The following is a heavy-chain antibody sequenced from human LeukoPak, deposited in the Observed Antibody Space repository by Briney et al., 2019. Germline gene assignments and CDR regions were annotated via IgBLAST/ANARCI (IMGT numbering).Heavy chain of an antibody. CDR2: IIPIFGTA. CDR1: GGTFSSYA. V-gene: IGHV1-69*06. Sequence: ASVKVSCKASGGTFSSYAISWVRQAPGQGLEWMGGIIPIFGTANYAQKFQGRVTITADKSTSTAYMELSSLRSEDTAVYYCAREVVRGVKARNYYYYYMDVWGKGTTVTVSS. CDR3: AREVVRGVKARNYYYYYMDV. J-gene: IGHJ6*03. D-gene: IGHD3-10*01.